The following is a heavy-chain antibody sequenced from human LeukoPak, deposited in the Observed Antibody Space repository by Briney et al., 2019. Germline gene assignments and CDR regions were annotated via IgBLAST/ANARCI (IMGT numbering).Heavy chain of an antibody. CDR3: THGPYVRSWYPHH. J-gene: IGHJ1*01. CDR2: IYWDDDK. Sequence: SGPTLVNPTQTLTLTCTFSGFSLSTTDVGVGWIRQPPGKAPEWLALIYWDDDKRYSPSLKNRLTITKGTSKYQVVLTMTNMDPVDTATYYCTHGPYVRSWYPHHWGQGTLVTVSS. CDR1: GFSLSTTDVG. D-gene: IGHD6-13*01. V-gene: IGHV2-5*02.